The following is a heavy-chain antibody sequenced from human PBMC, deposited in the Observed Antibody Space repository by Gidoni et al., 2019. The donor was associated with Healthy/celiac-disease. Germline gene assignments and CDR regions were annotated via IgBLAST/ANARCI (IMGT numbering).Heavy chain of an antibody. CDR3: AAGSYCTNGVCYLFDY. CDR2: IVVGSGNT. Sequence: QMQLVQSGPEVKKPGTSVKVSCKASGFTFTSSAVQWVRQARGQRLEWIGWIVVGSGNTNYAQKFQERVTITRDMSTSTAYMELSSLRSEDTAVYYCAAGSYCTNGVCYLFDYWGQGTLVTVSS. V-gene: IGHV1-58*01. J-gene: IGHJ4*02. D-gene: IGHD2-8*01. CDR1: GFTFTSSA.